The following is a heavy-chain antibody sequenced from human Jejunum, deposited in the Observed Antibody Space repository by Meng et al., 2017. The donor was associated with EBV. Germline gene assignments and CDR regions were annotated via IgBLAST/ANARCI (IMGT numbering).Heavy chain of an antibody. J-gene: IGHJ4*02. V-gene: IGHV3-15*01. CDR1: GFTFSDAW. CDR2: IKSKTNGGTT. CDR3: NTDPGSGSGSVDY. Sequence: EVQLVESGGDLVKPGGSLRLSCAASGFTFSDAWMSWVRQAPGKGLEWIGRIKSKTNGGTTDCAAPVQGRFTISRDDSKNTLYLQMNSLTTEDTAVYYCNTDPGSGSGSVDYWGQGTLVTVSS. D-gene: IGHD3-10*01.